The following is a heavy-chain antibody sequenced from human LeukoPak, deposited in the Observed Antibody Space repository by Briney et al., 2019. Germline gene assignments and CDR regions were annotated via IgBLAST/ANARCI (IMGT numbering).Heavy chain of an antibody. D-gene: IGHD2-2*01. V-gene: IGHV6-1*01. CDR3: ARDRIVVVPAAMLPNYYYGMDV. CDR1: GDSVSSNSAA. Sequence: SQTLSLTCAISGDSVSSNSAAWNWIRQSPSRGLEWLGRTYYRSEWYNDYAVSVKSRITINPDTSKNQFSLQLNSVTPEDTAVYYCARDRIVVVPAAMLPNYYYGMDVWGQGTTVTVSS. J-gene: IGHJ6*02. CDR2: TYYRSEWYN.